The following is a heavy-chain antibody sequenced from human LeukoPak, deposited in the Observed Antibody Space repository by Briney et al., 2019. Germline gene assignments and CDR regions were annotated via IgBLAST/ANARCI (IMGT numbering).Heavy chain of an antibody. CDR1: GFTFSWFW. D-gene: IGHD3-10*01. V-gene: IGHV3-7*05. Sequence: GGSLRLSCAASGFTFSWFWMSWARQAPGKGLEWVANIKHDGSQKYYVDSAKGRFTISRDNAKNSVYLQMNSLTAEDTAVYYCARDGMGGIKAFDMWGQGTMVTVSS. CDR2: IKHDGSQK. J-gene: IGHJ3*02. CDR3: ARDGMGGIKAFDM.